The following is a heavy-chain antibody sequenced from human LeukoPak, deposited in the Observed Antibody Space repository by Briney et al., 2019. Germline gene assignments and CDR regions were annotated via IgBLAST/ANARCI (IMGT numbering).Heavy chain of an antibody. D-gene: IGHD4-17*01. CDR1: GFTFSDYA. Sequence: PGGSLRLSCAASGFTFSDYAMNWVRQAPGKGLEWVSYISSSANIIYYEDSVKGRVTISRDNAKNSLNLQMNSLRAEDTAVYYCARDGRTYGDAFDIWGQGTMVTVSS. J-gene: IGHJ3*02. V-gene: IGHV3-48*03. CDR2: ISSSANII. CDR3: ARDGRTYGDAFDI.